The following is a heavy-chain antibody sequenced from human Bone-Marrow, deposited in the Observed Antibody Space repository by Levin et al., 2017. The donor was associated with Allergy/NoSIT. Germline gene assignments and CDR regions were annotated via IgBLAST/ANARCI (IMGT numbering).Heavy chain of an antibody. CDR1: GFSFSSYS. CDR2: ISFDGNNA. CDR3: ARSYGDYEIDY. D-gene: IGHD4-17*01. Sequence: GGSLRLSCAASGFSFSSYSLHWVRQAPGKGLEWLAVISFDGNNAYYADSLKGRFTISRDNSKNTLSLQVTSLRAEDTAVYFCARSYGDYEIDYWGQGTLVTVSS. V-gene: IGHV3-30-3*01. J-gene: IGHJ4*02.